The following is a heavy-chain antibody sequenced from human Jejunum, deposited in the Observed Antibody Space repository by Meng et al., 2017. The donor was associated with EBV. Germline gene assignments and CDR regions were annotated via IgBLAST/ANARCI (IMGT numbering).Heavy chain of an antibody. CDR2: IYNSEST. V-gene: IGHV4-61*08. D-gene: IGHD1-26*01. CDR1: GGSLSSGGYY. Sequence: QVQLQGSGPGPVKPSETLSLTCTVSGGSLSSGGYYWSWIRQPPGKGLEWIGYIYNSESTNYKSSLKSRVTISADTSKNQFSLRLSSVTAADTAVYYCARDQNGSYFAYWGQGTLVTVSS. J-gene: IGHJ4*02. CDR3: ARDQNGSYFAY.